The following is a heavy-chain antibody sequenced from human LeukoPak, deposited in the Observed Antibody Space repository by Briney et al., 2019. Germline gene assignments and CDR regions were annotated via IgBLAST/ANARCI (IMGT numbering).Heavy chain of an antibody. CDR1: GYTFTGYY. D-gene: IGHD6-13*01. CDR3: ARVWSTAATGWNWFDP. Sequence: ASVKVSSKASGYTFTGYYMYWVRQAPGQGLEWMGWINPNSGGTNYAQKFQGRVTMTRDTSISTAYMELSRLRSDDTAVYYRARVWSTAATGWNWFDPWGQGTLVTVSS. V-gene: IGHV1-2*02. CDR2: INPNSGGT. J-gene: IGHJ5*02.